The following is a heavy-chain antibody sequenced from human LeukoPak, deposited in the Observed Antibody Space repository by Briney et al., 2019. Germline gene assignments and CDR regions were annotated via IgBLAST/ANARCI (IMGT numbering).Heavy chain of an antibody. J-gene: IGHJ3*02. CDR2: ISSSSSYI. V-gene: IGHV3-21*01. Sequence: GGSLRLSCAASGFTFSSYSMNWVRQAPGRGLGWVSSISSSSSYIYYADSVKGRFTISRDNAKNSLYLQMNSLRAEGTAVHYCARDLAIFGVVIASGAFDIWGQGTMVTVSS. CDR3: ARDLAIFGVVIASGAFDI. D-gene: IGHD3-3*01. CDR1: GFTFSSYS.